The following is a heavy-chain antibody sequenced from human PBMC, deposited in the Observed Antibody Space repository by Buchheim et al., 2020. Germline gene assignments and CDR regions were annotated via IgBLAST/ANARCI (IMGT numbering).Heavy chain of an antibody. CDR2: MSPNSGNT. D-gene: IGHD5-12*01. J-gene: IGHJ6*02. CDR1: GYTFTSYD. V-gene: IGHV1-8*01. CDR3: ARYVDIVATISGYYYGMDV. Sequence: QVQLVQSGAEVKKPGASVKVSCKASGYTFTSYDINWVRQATGQGLEWIGWMSPNSGNTGYAQKFQGRVTMTRNTSISTAYMELSSLRSEDTAVYYCARYVDIVATISGYYYGMDVWGQGTT.